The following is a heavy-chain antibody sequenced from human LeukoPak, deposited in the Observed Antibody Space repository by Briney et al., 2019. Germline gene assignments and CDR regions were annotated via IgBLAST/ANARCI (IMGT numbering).Heavy chain of an antibody. D-gene: IGHD1-7*01. CDR3: SKFGTTWFPTF. CDR2: ISADGATT. CDR1: GFSVSAYA. V-gene: IGHV3-23*01. J-gene: IGHJ4*02. Sequence: LSGGSLRVSCAASGFSVSAYAMSWVRLAPGKGLEWVSSISADGATTYYADSVKGRFTISKDKAKNRLYLQTNSLRVEDTAVYYCSKFGTTWFPTFWGPGTPVIVSA.